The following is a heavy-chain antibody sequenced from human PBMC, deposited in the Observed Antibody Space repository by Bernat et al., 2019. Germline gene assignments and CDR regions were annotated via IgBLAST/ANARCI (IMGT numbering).Heavy chain of an antibody. Sequence: EVQLVESGGGLVKPGGSLRLSCAASGFTFSSYSMSWVRQAPGKGLEWVSSISSSSSYIYYADSVKGRFTISRDNAKNSLYLQMNSLRAEDTAVYYCARVSGGKKKYFDYWGQGTLVTVSS. CDR3: ARVSGGKKKYFDY. D-gene: IGHD2-15*01. V-gene: IGHV3-21*01. CDR2: ISSSSSYI. J-gene: IGHJ4*02. CDR1: GFTFSSYS.